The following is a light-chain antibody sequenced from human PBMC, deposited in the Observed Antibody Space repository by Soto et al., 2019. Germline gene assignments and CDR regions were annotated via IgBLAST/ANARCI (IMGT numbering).Light chain of an antibody. V-gene: IGLV2-14*01. CDR1: SSDVGGYNY. J-gene: IGLJ2*01. CDR3: SSYTSSSPHVV. Sequence: QLVLTQPASVSGSPGQSITISCTGTSSDVGGYNYVSWYRHHPGKAPKLMIYEVSNRPSGVSNRFSGSKSGNTASLTISGLQAEDEADYYCSSYTSSSPHVVFGGGTKLTVL. CDR2: EVS.